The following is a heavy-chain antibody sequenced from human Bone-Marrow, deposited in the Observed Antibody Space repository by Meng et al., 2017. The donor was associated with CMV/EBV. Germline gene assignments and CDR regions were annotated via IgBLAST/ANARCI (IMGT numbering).Heavy chain of an antibody. J-gene: IGHJ5*02. Sequence: TSYAMHWVRQAPGQRLEWMRWINAGNGNTKYSQKFQGRVTITRDTSASTAYMELSSLRSEDTAVYYCARDPEPRMYYYDSSGYCCWFDPWGQGTLVTV. CDR2: INAGNGNT. CDR1: TSYA. V-gene: IGHV1-3*01. D-gene: IGHD3-22*01. CDR3: ARDPEPRMYYYDSSGYCCWFDP.